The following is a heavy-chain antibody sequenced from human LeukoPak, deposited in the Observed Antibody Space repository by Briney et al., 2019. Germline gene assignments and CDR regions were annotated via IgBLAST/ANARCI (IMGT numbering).Heavy chain of an antibody. CDR1: GFTFSSYS. CDR2: ISGSSSYI. D-gene: IGHD6-19*01. Sequence: GGSLRLSCAASGFTFSSYSMNWVRQAPGKGLEWVSSISGSSSYIYYADSVKGRFSISRDNSKNTLYLQMNSLRAEDTAVYYCARGLVGYSSGWYDYWGQGTLVTVSS. V-gene: IGHV3-21*01. CDR3: ARGLVGYSSGWYDY. J-gene: IGHJ4*02.